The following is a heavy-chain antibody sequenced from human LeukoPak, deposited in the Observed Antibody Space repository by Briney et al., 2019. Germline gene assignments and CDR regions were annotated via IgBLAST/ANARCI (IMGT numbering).Heavy chain of an antibody. V-gene: IGHV1-2*02. D-gene: IGHD6-19*01. J-gene: IGHJ6*02. CDR3: ARDTGWLQYYYYGMDV. Sequence: ASVKVSCKASGYTFTGYYMHWVRPAPGQGLEWMGWINPNSGGTNYAQKFQGRVTMTRDTSISTAYMELSRLRSDDTAVYYCARDTGWLQYYYYGMDVWGQGTTVTVSS. CDR2: INPNSGGT. CDR1: GYTFTGYY.